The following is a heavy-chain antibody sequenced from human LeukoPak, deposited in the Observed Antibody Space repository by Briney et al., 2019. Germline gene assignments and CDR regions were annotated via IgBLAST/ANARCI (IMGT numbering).Heavy chain of an antibody. CDR3: AKGSRSNVYYPPDY. D-gene: IGHD1-26*01. J-gene: IGHJ4*02. Sequence: GGSLRLSCAAPGFTFSNYAMNWVRQAPGKGLEWVSVISGSGSNTYYADSVKGRFTISRDNSKNTLYLQMNGLRAEDTAVYYCAKGSRSNVYYPPDYWGQGTLVTVSS. CDR1: GFTFSNYA. CDR2: ISGSGSNT. V-gene: IGHV3-23*01.